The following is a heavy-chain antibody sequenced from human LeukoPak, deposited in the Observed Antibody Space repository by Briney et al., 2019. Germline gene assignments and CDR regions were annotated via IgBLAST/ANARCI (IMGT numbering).Heavy chain of an antibody. J-gene: IGHJ4*02. CDR2: ISTSGGST. CDR1: GFNLISYA. Sequence: GGSLRLSCAVSGFNLISYAMSWVRQTPEKGLEWVSAISTSGGSTYYADSVKGRFTISRDNSKKPLFLQMNSLRAEDTAIYYCAKAMRMSPNRYYLEYWRQGTLVTVSS. CDR3: AKAMRMSPNRYYLEY. V-gene: IGHV3-23*01.